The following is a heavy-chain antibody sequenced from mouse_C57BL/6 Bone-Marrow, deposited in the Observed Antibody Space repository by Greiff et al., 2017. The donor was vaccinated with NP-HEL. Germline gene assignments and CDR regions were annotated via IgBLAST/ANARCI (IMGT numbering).Heavy chain of an antibody. CDR3: ARDYYSSSYYAMDY. CDR2: IDPSDSYT. Sequence: QVQLQQPGAELVMPGASVKLSCKASGYTFTSYWMHWVKQRPGQGLEWIGEIDPSDSYTNYNQKFKGKSTLTVDKSSSTAYMQLSSLTSEDSAVYYCARDYYSSSYYAMDYWGQGTSVTVSS. CDR1: GYTFTSYW. J-gene: IGHJ4*01. D-gene: IGHD1-1*01. V-gene: IGHV1-69*01.